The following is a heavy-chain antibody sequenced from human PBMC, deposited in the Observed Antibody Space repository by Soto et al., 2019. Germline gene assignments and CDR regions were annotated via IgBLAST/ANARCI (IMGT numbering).Heavy chain of an antibody. Sequence: GGSLRLSCAASGFTFSSYAMSWVRQAPGKGLEWVSAISGSGGSTYYADSVKGRFTISRDNSKNTLYLQMNSLRAEDTAVYYCAKVPYDILTGYYGNYFDYWGQGTLVTVSS. CDR3: AKVPYDILTGYYGNYFDY. CDR2: ISGSGGST. J-gene: IGHJ4*02. CDR1: GFTFSSYA. V-gene: IGHV3-23*01. D-gene: IGHD3-9*01.